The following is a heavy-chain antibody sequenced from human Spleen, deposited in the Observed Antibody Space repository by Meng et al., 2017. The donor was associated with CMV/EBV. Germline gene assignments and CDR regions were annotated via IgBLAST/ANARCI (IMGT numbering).Heavy chain of an antibody. CDR1: GFTFSSYE. V-gene: IGHV3-48*03. Sequence: GSLKISCAASGFTFSSYEMNWVRQAPGKGLEWVSYISSSGSTIYYADSVKGRFTISRDNAKNSLYLQMNSLRAEDTAVYYCARAVSPSYYYYGMDVWGQGTTVTVSS. CDR2: ISSSGSTI. D-gene: IGHD3-22*01. CDR3: ARAVSPSYYYYGMDV. J-gene: IGHJ6*02.